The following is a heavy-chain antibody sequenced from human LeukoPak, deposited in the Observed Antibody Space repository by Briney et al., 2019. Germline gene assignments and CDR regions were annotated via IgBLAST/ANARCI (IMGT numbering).Heavy chain of an antibody. D-gene: IGHD3-10*01. CDR3: VPGAVRGVITNYFDY. CDR2: ISYDGSNK. Sequence: QPGRSLRLSCAASGFTFSSYAMHWVRQAPGKGLEWVAVISYDGSNKYYADSVKGRFTISRDNSKNTLYLQMNSLSAEDTAVYYCVPGAVRGVITNYFDYWGQGTLVTVSS. V-gene: IGHV3-30-3*01. J-gene: IGHJ4*02. CDR1: GFTFSSYA.